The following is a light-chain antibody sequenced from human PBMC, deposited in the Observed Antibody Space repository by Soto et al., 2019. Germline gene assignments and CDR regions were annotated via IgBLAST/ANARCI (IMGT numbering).Light chain of an antibody. V-gene: IGKV1-12*01. J-gene: IGKJ5*01. CDR1: QSISRS. CDR2: AAS. Sequence: DIQMTQSPSSLSASVGDRVTITCRASQSISRSLAWYQQKPGKAPKLLIYAASSLQSGVPSRFRGSGFGTDFTLTISSLQPEDSAIYYCQQADTFPITFGQGTRLEIK. CDR3: QQADTFPIT.